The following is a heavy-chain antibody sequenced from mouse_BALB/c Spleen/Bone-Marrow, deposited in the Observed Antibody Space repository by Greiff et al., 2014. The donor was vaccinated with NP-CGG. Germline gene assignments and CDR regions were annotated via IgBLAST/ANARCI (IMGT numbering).Heavy chain of an antibody. V-gene: IGHV1-18*01. CDR1: GYTFTEYS. Sequence: EVKLQESGPELVKPGASVKISCKTSGYTFTEYSTHWVKQSHGKSLEWIGGINPNNGVTSYNQKFKDKATLTVDKSSNTAYMELRSLTSEDSAVYFCARWGWDFATGYWGQGTSVTVSS. D-gene: IGHD3-3*01. CDR3: ARWGWDFATGY. J-gene: IGHJ4*01. CDR2: INPNNGVT.